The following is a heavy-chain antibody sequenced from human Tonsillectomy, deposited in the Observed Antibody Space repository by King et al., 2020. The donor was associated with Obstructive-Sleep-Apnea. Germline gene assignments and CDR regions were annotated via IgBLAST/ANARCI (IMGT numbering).Heavy chain of an antibody. CDR1: GFTFSSYA. CDR2: ISYDGSNK. Sequence: VQLVESGGGVVQPGRSLRLSCAASGFTFSSYAMHWVRQAPGKGLEWVAVISYDGSNKYYADSVKGRFTISRDNPKNTLYLQMNSLRAEDTAVYYCARDEGGILTGYALDYWGQGTLVTVSS. CDR3: ARDEGGILTGYALDY. V-gene: IGHV3-30*04. J-gene: IGHJ4*02. D-gene: IGHD3-9*01.